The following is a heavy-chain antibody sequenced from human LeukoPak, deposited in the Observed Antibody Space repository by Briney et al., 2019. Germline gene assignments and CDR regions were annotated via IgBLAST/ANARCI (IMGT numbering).Heavy chain of an antibody. Sequence: GGSLRLSCAASGFTVSSNYMSWVRQAPGNGPEWASVIYSGGSTYYADSVKGRFTISRDNSKNTLYLQMNSLRAEDTAVYYCARTYYYDSSGYYLYYFDYWGQGTLVTVSS. J-gene: IGHJ4*02. CDR2: IYSGGST. V-gene: IGHV3-53*01. CDR1: GFTVSSNY. CDR3: ARTYYYDSSGYYLYYFDY. D-gene: IGHD3-22*01.